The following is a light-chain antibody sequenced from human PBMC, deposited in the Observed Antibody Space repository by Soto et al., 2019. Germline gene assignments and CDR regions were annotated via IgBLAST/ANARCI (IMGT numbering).Light chain of an antibody. V-gene: IGKV1-5*01. CDR1: HSVSTW. J-gene: IGKJ1*01. Sequence: DIQMTQSPSTLSASVGDTVTITCRASHSVSTWLAWYQQTPGKAPKLLMYDASTLESGAPARFSGSGSGTEFTLTISSLQPEDFATYHCQEYKTWTFGQGTKVDIK. CDR2: DAS. CDR3: QEYKTWT.